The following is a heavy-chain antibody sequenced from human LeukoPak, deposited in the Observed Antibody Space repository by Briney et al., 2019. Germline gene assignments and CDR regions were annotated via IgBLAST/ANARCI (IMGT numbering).Heavy chain of an antibody. CDR2: INHSGST. CDR1: GGSFSGYY. V-gene: IGHV4-34*01. J-gene: IGHJ4*02. CDR3: ARGPHTGVNYYDSSGYYY. Sequence: ETPSVTCAVYGGSFSGYYWSWIRQPPGKGREWIGEINHSGSTSYNPSIKNRVTISGSTSKNQFSLKLRSVTAADTAVYYCARGPHTGVNYYDSSGYYYWGQGTLVTVSS. D-gene: IGHD3-22*01.